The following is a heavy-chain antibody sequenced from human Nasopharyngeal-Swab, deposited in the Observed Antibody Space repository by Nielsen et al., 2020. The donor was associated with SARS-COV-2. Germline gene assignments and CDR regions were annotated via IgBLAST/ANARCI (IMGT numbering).Heavy chain of an antibody. CDR2: VYTSGST. V-gene: IGHV4-61*02. D-gene: IGHD6-6*01. J-gene: IGHJ6*02. CDR3: AREYRHLVGSVPYYYYGMDV. Sequence: SETLSLTCTVSGGSVATRTYFWGWIRQPAGKGLEWIGRVYTSGSTNYNPSLKSRVTISVDSSKNQFSLKLTSVTAADTAVYYCAREYRHLVGSVPYYYYGMDVWGQGTTVTVFS. CDR1: GGSVATRTYF.